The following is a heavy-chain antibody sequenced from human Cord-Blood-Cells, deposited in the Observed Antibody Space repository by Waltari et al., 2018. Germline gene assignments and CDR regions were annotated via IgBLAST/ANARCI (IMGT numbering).Heavy chain of an antibody. J-gene: IGHJ4*02. D-gene: IGHD6-13*01. V-gene: IGHV3-30*18. Sequence: QVQLVASGGGAVKHVRSLTLSCAASGFTFSSYGMHWVSQDPGKVLECVAVISYEGGNKYYADSVKGRFTISGDNSKNTLYLQRNSLRAEDTAVYYGAKAAAGTFGYWGQGTLVTVSS. CDR1: GFTFSSYG. CDR3: AKAAAGTFGY. CDR2: ISYEGGNK.